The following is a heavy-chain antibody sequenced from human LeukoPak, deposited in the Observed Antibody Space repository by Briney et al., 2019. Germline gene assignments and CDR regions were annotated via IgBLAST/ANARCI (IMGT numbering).Heavy chain of an antibody. CDR3: ARDPGIAAAGTSFDP. Sequence: ASVKVSCKASGYTFTGYYMHWVRQAPGQGLEWMGWINPNSGGTNYAQKFQGRVTMTRDTSISTAYMELSRLRSDDTAVYYCARDPGIAAAGTSFDPWGQGTLVTVSS. J-gene: IGHJ5*02. V-gene: IGHV1-2*02. CDR2: INPNSGGT. D-gene: IGHD6-13*01. CDR1: GYTFTGYY.